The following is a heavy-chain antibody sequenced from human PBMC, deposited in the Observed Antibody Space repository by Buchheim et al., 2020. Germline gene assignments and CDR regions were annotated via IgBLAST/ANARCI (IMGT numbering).Heavy chain of an antibody. CDR2: ISSSGSTI. Sequence: EVQLVESGGGLVQPGGSLRLSCAASGFTFSSYEMNWVRQAPGKGLEWVSYISSSGSTIYYADSVKGRFTISRDNAKNSLYLQMNSLRAEDTAVYYCTRGRDSSGGYHYYGMDVWGQGTT. CDR1: GFTFSSYE. CDR3: TRGRDSSGGYHYYGMDV. J-gene: IGHJ6*02. V-gene: IGHV3-48*03. D-gene: IGHD6-19*01.